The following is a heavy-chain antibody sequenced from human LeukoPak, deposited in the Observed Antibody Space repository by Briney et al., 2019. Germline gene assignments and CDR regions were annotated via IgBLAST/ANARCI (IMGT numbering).Heavy chain of an antibody. J-gene: IGHJ4*02. CDR1: GGSISSSSYY. V-gene: IGHV4-39*01. CDR2: IYYSGST. CDR3: ARLRAALGCFDC. D-gene: IGHD6-6*01. Sequence: PSETLSLTCTVSGGSISSSSYYWGWIRQPPGKGLEWIGSIYYSGSTYYNPSLKSRVTISVDTSKNQFSLKLSSVTAADTAVYYCARLRAALGCFDCWGQGTLVTVSS.